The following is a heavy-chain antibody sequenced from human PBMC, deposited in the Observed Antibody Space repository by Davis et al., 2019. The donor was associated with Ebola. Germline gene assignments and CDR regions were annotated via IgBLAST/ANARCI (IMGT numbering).Heavy chain of an antibody. CDR3: ARGVDRAFDI. CDR1: GFTLSSYW. V-gene: IGHV3-7*03. J-gene: IGHJ3*02. Sequence: GESLKISCEVSGFTLSSYWMIWVRQAPGKGLEWVANIKQDGSEKYYVDSVKGRFTISRDNAKNSLYLQMNSLRAEDTAVYYCARGVDRAFDIWGQGTMVTVSS. CDR2: IKQDGSEK.